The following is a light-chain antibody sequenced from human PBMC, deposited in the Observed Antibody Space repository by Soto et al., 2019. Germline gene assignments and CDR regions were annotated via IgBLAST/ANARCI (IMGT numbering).Light chain of an antibody. J-gene: IGKJ4*01. Sequence: ALQLTQSPSSLSASVGDRVTITCRASQGISSALAWYQQKPGKAPKLLIYDASSLESGVPSRFNRSGSGTEFPLNLRHLQPLDFATYYCQQFNSYPLTFGGGTKVEIK. CDR2: DAS. CDR1: QGISSA. V-gene: IGKV1-13*02. CDR3: QQFNSYPLT.